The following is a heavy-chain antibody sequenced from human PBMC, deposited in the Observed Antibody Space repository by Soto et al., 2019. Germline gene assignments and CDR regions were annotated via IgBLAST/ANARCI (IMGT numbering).Heavy chain of an antibody. CDR1: GFNVSSTH. D-gene: IGHD5-12*01. Sequence: LRLSCAASGFNVSSTHMSWVRQAPGKGLEWVSLLYSGGRTYYADSVKGRFTISRDNSKNTLYLQMNSLRAEDTAVYYCAIRRGYSGYDSAFDVWGQGTMVTVSS. J-gene: IGHJ3*01. CDR3: AIRRGYSGYDSAFDV. CDR2: LYSGGRT. V-gene: IGHV3-53*01.